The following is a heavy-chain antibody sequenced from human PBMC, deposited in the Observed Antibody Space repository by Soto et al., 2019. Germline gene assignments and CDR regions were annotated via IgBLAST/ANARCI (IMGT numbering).Heavy chain of an antibody. CDR2: IYSDGSI. CDR1: GFTVTSNY. CDR3: AREAAAGPVGWFDP. D-gene: IGHD6-13*01. Sequence: PGGSLRLSCAASGFTVTSNYTSWVRQAPGKGLEWVSVIYSDGSIYYADSVKGRFTISRDNAKNSLYLQMNSLRAEDTAVYYCAREAAAGPVGWFDPWGQGTLVTVSS. V-gene: IGHV3-53*01. J-gene: IGHJ5*02.